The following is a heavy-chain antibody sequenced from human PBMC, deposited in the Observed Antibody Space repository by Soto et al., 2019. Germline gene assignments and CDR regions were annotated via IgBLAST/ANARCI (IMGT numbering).Heavy chain of an antibody. V-gene: IGHV3-64D*06. CDR2: ISTNGGST. CDR3: VKGEYYYDSSGYYPFDY. D-gene: IGHD3-22*01. J-gene: IGHJ4*02. CDR1: GFTFSIYA. Sequence: GGSLRLSCSASGFTFSIYAMHWGRQAPGKGLEYVSSISTNGGSTDYADSVKGRFTISRDNSKNTVYLQMSSLRVEDTAVYYCVKGEYYYDSSGYYPFDYWGQET.